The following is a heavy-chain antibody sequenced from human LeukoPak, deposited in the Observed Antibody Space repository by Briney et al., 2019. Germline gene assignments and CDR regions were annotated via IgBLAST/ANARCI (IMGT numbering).Heavy chain of an antibody. CDR2: ISWNSGSI. D-gene: IGHD3-9*01. J-gene: IGHJ4*02. CDR3: ARVLRYFDWLLYPFDY. V-gene: IGHV3-9*01. Sequence: GGSLRLSCAASGFTFDDYAMHWVRQAPGKGLEWVSGISWNSGSIGYADSVKGRFTISRDNAKNSLYLQMNSLRAEDTAVYYCARVLRYFDWLLYPFDYWGQGTLVTVSS. CDR1: GFTFDDYA.